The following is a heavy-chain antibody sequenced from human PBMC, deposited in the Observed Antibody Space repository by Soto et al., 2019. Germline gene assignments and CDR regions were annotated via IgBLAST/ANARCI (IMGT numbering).Heavy chain of an antibody. CDR2: IYYSGST. J-gene: IGHJ4*02. CDR1: GGSISSYY. CDR3: AREGPGYCSSTSCYEYDY. Sequence: SETLSLTCTVSGGSISSYYWSWIRQPPGKGLEWIGYIYYSGSTNYNPSPKSRVTISVDTSKNQFSLKLSSVTAADTAVYYCAREGPGYCSSTSCYEYDYWGQGTLVTVSS. D-gene: IGHD2-2*01. V-gene: IGHV4-59*01.